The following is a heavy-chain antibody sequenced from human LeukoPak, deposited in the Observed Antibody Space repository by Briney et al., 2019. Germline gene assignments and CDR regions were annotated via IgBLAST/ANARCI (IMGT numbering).Heavy chain of an antibody. CDR2: IYSGGST. CDR3: ATYSSLNTREFQY. CDR1: GFTVSSNY. D-gene: IGHD3-22*01. Sequence: GGSLRLSCAASGFTVSSNYMSWVRQAPGKGLEWVSVIYSGGSTYYADSVKGRFTISRDNSKNTLYLQMNSLRAEDTAVYYCATYSSLNTREFQYWGQGTLVTVSP. J-gene: IGHJ1*01. V-gene: IGHV3-66*01.